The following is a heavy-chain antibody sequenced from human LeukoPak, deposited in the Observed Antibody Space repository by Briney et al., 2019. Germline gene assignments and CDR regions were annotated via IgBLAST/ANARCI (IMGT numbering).Heavy chain of an antibody. CDR1: GFTVNNNY. CDR2: LYSGGST. D-gene: IGHD5-24*01. CDR3: ARDRSEMATMWAHFDY. V-gene: IGHV3-53*01. Sequence: GGSLRLSCAASGFTVNNNYMSWVRQAPGKGLEWVSVLYSGGSTYYADSVKGRFTISRDNSKNTLYLQMNSLRAEDTAMYYCARDRSEMATMWAHFDYWGQGSLVTVSS. J-gene: IGHJ4*02.